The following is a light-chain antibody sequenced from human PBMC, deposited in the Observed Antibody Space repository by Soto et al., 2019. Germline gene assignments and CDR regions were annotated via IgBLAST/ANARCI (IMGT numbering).Light chain of an antibody. CDR2: GAS. J-gene: IGKJ1*01. CDR1: QSVSSN. CDR3: QQYNNWPWT. Sequence: EIVMTQSPATLSVSPGDRATLSCRASQSVSSNLAWYQQKPGQAPRLLIYGASTRATGIPARFSGSGSGTEFTLTISSLQSEDSAVYYCQQYNNWPWTLGQGTKVEIK. V-gene: IGKV3-15*01.